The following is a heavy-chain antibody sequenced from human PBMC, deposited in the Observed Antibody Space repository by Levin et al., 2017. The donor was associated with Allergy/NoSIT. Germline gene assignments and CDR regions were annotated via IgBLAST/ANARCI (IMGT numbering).Heavy chain of an antibody. D-gene: IGHD2-2*01. CDR2: ISYDGSKK. CDR1: GFPFSGYG. CDR3: AREVSGYCSSASCLTKFDD. J-gene: IGHJ4*02. V-gene: IGHV3-30*03. Sequence: GGSLRLSCVASGFPFSGYGMHWVRQAPGKGLEWVAVISYDGSKKYYADSVKGRFTISRDNYKNTLSLQMNSLRAEDTAVYYCAREVSGYCSSASCLTKFDDWGQGTLVTVSS.